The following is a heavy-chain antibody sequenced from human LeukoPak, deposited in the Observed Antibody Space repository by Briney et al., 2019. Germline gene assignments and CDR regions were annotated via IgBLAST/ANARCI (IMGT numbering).Heavy chain of an antibody. D-gene: IGHD6-13*01. CDR3: AGDGYRTTWYYY. J-gene: IGHJ4*02. V-gene: IGHV4-4*07. Sequence: SETLSLTCTVSGGSISSYYWSWIRQPAGKGLEWIGHIYTNGRTDYNPPLKSRVTISVDKAKNQFSLKLTSVTTADTAVYYCAGDGYRTTWYYYWGQGTPVTVSS. CDR2: IYTNGRT. CDR1: GGSISSYY.